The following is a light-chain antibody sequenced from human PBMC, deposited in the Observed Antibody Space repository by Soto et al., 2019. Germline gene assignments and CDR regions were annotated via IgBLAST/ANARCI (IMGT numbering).Light chain of an antibody. CDR3: KSYAGSNTYV. CDR1: KNDIGVYAF. V-gene: IGLV2-8*01. CDR2: EVV. J-gene: IGLJ1*01. Sequence: QSALTPPRSASGSPGQSVTISCTGTKNDIGVYAFVSWYQHHPGKAPRLIIYEVVQRPSGVPDRFSGSKSGNTASLTVSGLQAADVADYFCKSYAGSNTYVFGSGTKVTVL.